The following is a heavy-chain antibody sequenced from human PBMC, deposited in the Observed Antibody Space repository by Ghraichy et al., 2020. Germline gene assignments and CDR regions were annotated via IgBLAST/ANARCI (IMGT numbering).Heavy chain of an antibody. J-gene: IGHJ4*02. CDR1: GGSISSGSYY. V-gene: IGHV4-61*02. D-gene: IGHD1-26*01. CDR2: IFTRGGT. Sequence: TLSLTCTVSGGSISSGSYYWTWIRQPAGKGLEWIGRIFTRGGTNYNPSLKSRVTISLDTSKNQFSLKLNSVTAADTALYYCARERTGEGALDYWGQGTLVTVSS. CDR3: ARERTGEGALDY.